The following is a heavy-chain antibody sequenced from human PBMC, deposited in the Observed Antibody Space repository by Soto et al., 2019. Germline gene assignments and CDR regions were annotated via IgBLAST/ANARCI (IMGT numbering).Heavy chain of an antibody. V-gene: IGHV4-31*03. D-gene: IGHD6-6*01. Sequence: QVQLQESGPGLVKPSQTLSLTCTVSGGSISSGGYYWSWIRQHPGKGLEWIGYIYYSGSTYYNPSLKSRVTIAVDTSKNQFSLKLSSVTAADTAVYYCARERSIAARPGGWFDPWGQGTLVTVSS. CDR1: GGSISSGGYY. CDR2: IYYSGST. CDR3: ARERSIAARPGGWFDP. J-gene: IGHJ5*02.